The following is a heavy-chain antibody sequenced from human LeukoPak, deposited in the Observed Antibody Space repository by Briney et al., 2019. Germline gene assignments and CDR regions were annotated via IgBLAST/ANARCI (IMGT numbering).Heavy chain of an antibody. CDR3: ARAPRYFSGGSCFDY. CDR2: IYSGGST. D-gene: IGHD2-15*01. V-gene: IGHV3-53*01. CDR1: GFTVSGNY. J-gene: IGHJ4*02. Sequence: VGSLRLSCAASGFTVSGNYMSWVRQAPGKGLECVSVIYSGGSTYYADSVKGRFTISRDNYKNTLYLQMNSMRAEDTAVYYCARAPRYFSGGSCFDYWGQGTLVTVSS.